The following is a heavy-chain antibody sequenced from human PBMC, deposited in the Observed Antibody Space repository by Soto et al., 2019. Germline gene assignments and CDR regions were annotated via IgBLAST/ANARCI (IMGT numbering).Heavy chain of an antibody. D-gene: IGHD2-15*01. Sequence: SETLSLTCPVSGGSASSNSYYWSWFRQPPGKGLEWIGYIYYSGNTNYNPSLKSRVTISVDTSKNQFSLRVNSVTAADTAVYYCARAELLARNWFDPWGQGTLVTVSS. V-gene: IGHV4-61*01. J-gene: IGHJ5*02. CDR1: GGSASSNSYY. CDR2: IYYSGNT. CDR3: ARAELLARNWFDP.